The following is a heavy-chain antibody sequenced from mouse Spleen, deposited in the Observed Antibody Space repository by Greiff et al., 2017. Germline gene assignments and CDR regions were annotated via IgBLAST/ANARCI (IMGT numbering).Heavy chain of an antibody. Sequence: VQLQQSGAELVKPGASVKISCKASGYAFSSYWMNWVKQRPGKGLEWIGQIYPGDGDTNYNGKFKGKATLTADKSSSTAYMQLSSLTSEDSAVYFCAREGLGRAMDYWGQGTSVTVSS. CDR2: IYPGDGDT. V-gene: IGHV1-80*01. CDR3: AREGLGRAMDY. CDR1: GYAFSSYW. D-gene: IGHD4-1*01. J-gene: IGHJ4*01.